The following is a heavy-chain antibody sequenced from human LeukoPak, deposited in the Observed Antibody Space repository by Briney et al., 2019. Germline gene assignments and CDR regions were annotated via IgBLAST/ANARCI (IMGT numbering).Heavy chain of an antibody. V-gene: IGHV1-69*05. CDR1: GGTFSSYA. CDR3: ARGEWELHFDY. D-gene: IGHD1-26*01. J-gene: IGHJ4*02. CDR2: IIPIFGTA. Sequence: SVKVSCKASGGTFSSYAISWVRQAPGQGLEWMGGIIPIFGTANYAQKFRGRVTITTDESTSTAYMELSSLRSEDMAVYYCARGEWELHFDYWGQGALVTVSS.